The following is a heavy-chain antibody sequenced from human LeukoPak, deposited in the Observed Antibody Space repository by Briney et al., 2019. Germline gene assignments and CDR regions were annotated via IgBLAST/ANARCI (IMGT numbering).Heavy chain of an antibody. CDR3: AKSSSSFDGRDFDY. V-gene: IGHV3-23*01. D-gene: IGHD6-6*01. CDR1: GFTFSSYA. J-gene: IGHJ4*02. Sequence: GGSLRLSCAASGFTFSSYAMSWVRQAPGKGLEWVSSISDSGDTPYYADSVKGLFTISRDNSKNTLYLQMSSLRADDTAVYYCAKSSSSFDGRDFDYWGQGTLVTVSS. CDR2: ISDSGDTP.